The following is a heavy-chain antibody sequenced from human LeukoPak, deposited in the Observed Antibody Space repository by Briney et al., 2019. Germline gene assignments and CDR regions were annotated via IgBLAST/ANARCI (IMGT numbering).Heavy chain of an antibody. J-gene: IGHJ6*02. CDR3: ARLPEEYYEYGMDV. CDR1: GGTFSSYA. V-gene: IGHV1-69*13. Sequence: SVKVSCKASGGTFSSYAISWVRQAPGQGLEWMGGIIPIFGTANYAQKFQGRATITADESTSTAYMELSSLRSEDTAVYYCARLPEEYYEYGMDVWGQGTTVTVSS. CDR2: IIPIFGTA. D-gene: IGHD3-3*01.